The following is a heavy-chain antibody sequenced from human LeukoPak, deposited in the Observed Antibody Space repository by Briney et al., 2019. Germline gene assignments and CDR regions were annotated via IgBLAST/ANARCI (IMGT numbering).Heavy chain of an antibody. CDR1: GFTFSDYY. J-gene: IGHJ4*02. D-gene: IGHD3-3*01. V-gene: IGHV3-11*06. CDR3: ARARVNFWSGYYHVTAPAEY. Sequence: PGGSLRLSCAASGFTFSDYYMTWIRQAPGKGLEWVSYISSTGVYTNYADSVKGRFTISRDNAKNSLYLQVNSLRAEDTAEYYCARARVNFWSGYYHVTAPAEYWGQGTLVTVSS. CDR2: ISSTGVYT.